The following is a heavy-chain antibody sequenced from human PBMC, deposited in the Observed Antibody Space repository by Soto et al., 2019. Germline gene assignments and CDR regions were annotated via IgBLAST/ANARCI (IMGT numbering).Heavy chain of an antibody. V-gene: IGHV3-23*01. Sequence: GGSLRLSXAASGFTFSSYAMSWVRQAPGKGLQWVSAISGSGGSTYYADSVKGRFTISRDNSKNTLYLQMNSLRVEDTAVYYCAKGASKGDYYYYAMDVWGQGTTVTVSS. CDR3: AKGASKGDYYYYAMDV. J-gene: IGHJ6*02. CDR1: GFTFSSYA. D-gene: IGHD3-16*01. CDR2: ISGSGGST.